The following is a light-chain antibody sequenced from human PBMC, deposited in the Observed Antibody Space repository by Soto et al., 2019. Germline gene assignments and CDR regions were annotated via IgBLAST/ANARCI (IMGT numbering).Light chain of an antibody. J-gene: IGKJ5*01. CDR2: DAS. CDR3: QQYENLPT. Sequence: DIQMTQSPSSLSASLGERVTITFQASQNINNYLNWYQQKPGRAPKLLIYDASNLEAGVPSRFRGSGSGTDFTFTISRLQPEDIATYYCQQYENLPTFGQGTRLENK. V-gene: IGKV1-33*01. CDR1: QNINNY.